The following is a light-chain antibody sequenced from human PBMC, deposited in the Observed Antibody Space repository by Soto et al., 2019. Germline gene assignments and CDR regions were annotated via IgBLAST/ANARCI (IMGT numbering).Light chain of an antibody. CDR3: SSYTTSNTDV. Sequence: QSALTQPPSVAGSPGQSVAISCTGTSSDVGSNNRVSWYQQPPGKAPKLIIYDVTNRPSGIPDRFSGSKSANTASLTISGLQAEDEADYYCSSYTTSNTDVFGTGTKLTVL. V-gene: IGLV2-18*02. CDR1: SSDVGSNNR. CDR2: DVT. J-gene: IGLJ1*01.